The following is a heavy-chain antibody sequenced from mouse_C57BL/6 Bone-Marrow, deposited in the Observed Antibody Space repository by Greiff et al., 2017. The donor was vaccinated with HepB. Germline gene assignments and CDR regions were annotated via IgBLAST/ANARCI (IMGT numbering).Heavy chain of an antibody. D-gene: IGHD1-1*01. J-gene: IGHJ2*01. CDR3: AREFITTVVVDY. CDR1: GYTFTSYW. V-gene: IGHV1-53*01. CDR2: INPSNGGT. Sequence: QVQLQQPGTELVKPGASVKLSCKASGYTFTSYWMHWVKQRPGQGLEWIGNINPSNGGTNYNEKFKSKATLTVDKSSSTAYMQLSSLTSEDYAVYYCAREFITTVVVDYWGQGTTLTVSS.